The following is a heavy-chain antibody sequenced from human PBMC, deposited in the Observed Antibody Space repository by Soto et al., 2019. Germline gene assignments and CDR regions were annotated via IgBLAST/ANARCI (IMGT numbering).Heavy chain of an antibody. V-gene: IGHV4-39*02. D-gene: IGHD2-15*01. CDR2: IHSSGGT. Sequence: XATLALTCTVSGASIKSRNDFWGWIRQPPGKGLEFVGSIHSSGGTYYNPSLKSRVTVSVDLSNSHFSLSLKSLTATDTAVYYCGRMAEAATGHTDFDFWGQGTLVTVSS. CDR1: GASIKSRNDF. CDR3: GRMAEAATGHTDFDF. J-gene: IGHJ4*02.